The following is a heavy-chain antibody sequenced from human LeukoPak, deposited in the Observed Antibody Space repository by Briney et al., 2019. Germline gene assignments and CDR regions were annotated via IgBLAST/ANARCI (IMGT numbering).Heavy chain of an antibody. D-gene: IGHD3-3*02. J-gene: IGHJ4*02. CDR1: GFLFAGYG. Sequence: GGSLRLSCASSGFLFAGYGMNWVRRAPGKGLEWVSAISGSGGSTYYADSVKGRFTISRDNSKNTLYLQMNSLRAEDTAVYYCAKGLLAAYWGQGTLVTVSS. V-gene: IGHV3-23*01. CDR2: ISGSGGST. CDR3: AKGLLAAY.